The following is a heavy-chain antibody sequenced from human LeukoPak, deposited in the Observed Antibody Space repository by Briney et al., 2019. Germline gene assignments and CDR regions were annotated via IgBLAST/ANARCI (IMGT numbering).Heavy chain of an antibody. CDR3: AKDKGRGYSYGYFDY. J-gene: IGHJ4*02. CDR1: GFTLRSYV. Sequence: GGSLRLSCVASGFTLRSYVMNWVRQTPGKGLEWVSSISGSGDSTFYADSVKGRFSISRDNSKNSLYLQMNSLRTEDTALYYCAKDKGRGYSYGYFDYWGQGTLVTVSS. CDR2: ISGSGDST. V-gene: IGHV3-43*02. D-gene: IGHD5-18*01.